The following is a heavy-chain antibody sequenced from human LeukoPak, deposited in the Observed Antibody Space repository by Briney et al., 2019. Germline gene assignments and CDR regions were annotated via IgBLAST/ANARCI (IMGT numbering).Heavy chain of an antibody. V-gene: IGHV1-2*02. J-gene: IGHJ5*02. CDR2: INPNSGGT. D-gene: IGHD2-15*01. Sequence: GASVKVSCKASGHTFTGYYMHWVRQAPGQGLEWMGWINPNSGGTNYAQKFQGRVTMTRDTSISTAYMELSRLRSDDTAVYYCARDPADIVVLAWFDPWGQGTLVTVSS. CDR3: ARDPADIVVLAWFDP. CDR1: GHTFTGYY.